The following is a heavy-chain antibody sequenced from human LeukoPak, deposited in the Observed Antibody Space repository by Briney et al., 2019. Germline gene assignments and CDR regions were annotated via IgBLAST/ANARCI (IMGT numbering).Heavy chain of an antibody. Sequence: QPGRSLRLSCTASGFIFSNSGMHWVRQAPGKGLEWVAVISYDDNYKYYVDSVKGRFTISRDNSKNTLYLQMNSLRAEDTAVYYCAREGEYYDYVWGSYRPPYYFDYWGQGTLVTVSS. D-gene: IGHD3-16*02. CDR1: GFIFSNSG. CDR2: ISYDDNYK. V-gene: IGHV3-30*03. J-gene: IGHJ4*02. CDR3: AREGEYYDYVWGSYRPPYYFDY.